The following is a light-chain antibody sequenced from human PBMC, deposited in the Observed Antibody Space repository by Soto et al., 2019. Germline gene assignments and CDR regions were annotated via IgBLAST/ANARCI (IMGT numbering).Light chain of an antibody. CDR3: QELNSYPRT. CDR2: AAS. V-gene: IGKV1-9*01. CDR1: QGIRSY. J-gene: IGKJ1*01. Sequence: DIQLTQSPSLLSASVGDRVTITCRASQGIRSYLAWYQQKPGKAPKLLIYAASTLASGVPSRFSGGGSGTEFTLTISSLQPEDSATYYCQELNSYPRTFGQGTKVEIK.